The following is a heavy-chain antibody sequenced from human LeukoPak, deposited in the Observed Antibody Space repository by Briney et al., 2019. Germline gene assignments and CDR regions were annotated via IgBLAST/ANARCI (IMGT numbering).Heavy chain of an antibody. V-gene: IGHV3-21*01. J-gene: IGHJ5*02. CDR3: ARDRTPYSSGWYGDWWFDP. D-gene: IGHD6-19*01. CDR2: ISSSSSYI. Sequence: GGSLRLSCAASGFTFSSYSMNWVRQAPGKGLEWVSSISSSSSYIYYADSVKGRFTISRDNAKNSLYLQMNSLRAEDTAVYYCARDRTPYSSGWYGDWWFDPWGQGTLVNVSS. CDR1: GFTFSSYS.